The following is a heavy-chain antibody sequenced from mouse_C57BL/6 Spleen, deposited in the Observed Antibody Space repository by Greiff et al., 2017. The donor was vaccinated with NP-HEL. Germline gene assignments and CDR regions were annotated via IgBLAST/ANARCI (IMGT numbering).Heavy chain of an antibody. CDR2: IDPANGNT. CDR1: GFNIKDTY. CDR3: ARIKA. J-gene: IGHJ2*01. Sequence: EVKLVESGAELVKPGASVKLSCTASGFNIKDTYMHWVKQRPEQGLEWIGRIDPANGNTKYDPKFQGKATITADTSSNTAYLQRSSLTSEDTAVYYCARIKAWGEGTALTVSS. D-gene: IGHD1-3*01. V-gene: IGHV14-3*02.